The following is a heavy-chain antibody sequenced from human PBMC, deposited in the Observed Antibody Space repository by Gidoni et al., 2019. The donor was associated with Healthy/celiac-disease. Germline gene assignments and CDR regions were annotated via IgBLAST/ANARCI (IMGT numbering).Heavy chain of an antibody. D-gene: IGHD3-10*01. V-gene: IGHV4-34*01. CDR2: INHSGST. Sequence: QVQLQQWCAGLLNPSETLSLTCAVYGGSFSVYYWSWIRQPPGKGLEWIGEINHSGSTNYNPSRKSRVNIAVDTSKNQFSLKLSSVTAADTAVYYCARGAITYYYGSGSYFDYWGQGTLVTVSS. CDR1: GGSFSVYY. J-gene: IGHJ4*02. CDR3: ARGAITYYYGSGSYFDY.